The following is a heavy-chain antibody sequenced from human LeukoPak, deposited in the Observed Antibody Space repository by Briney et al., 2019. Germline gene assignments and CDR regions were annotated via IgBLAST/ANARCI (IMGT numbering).Heavy chain of an antibody. V-gene: IGHV3-23*01. J-gene: IGHJ4*02. CDR2: TSGSGIST. Sequence: GGSLRLSCAASGFTFSSYAMSWVRQAPGKGLEWVSGTSGSGISTYYADSVKGRFTISRDNSKNTLYLQMNSLRVEDTAVYYCAKGGRITMIVVADYWGQGTLVTVSS. CDR3: AKGGRITMIVVADY. D-gene: IGHD3-22*01. CDR1: GFTFSSYA.